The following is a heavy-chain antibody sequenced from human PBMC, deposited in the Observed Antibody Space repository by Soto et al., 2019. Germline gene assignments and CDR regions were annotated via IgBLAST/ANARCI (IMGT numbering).Heavy chain of an antibody. CDR1: GYTLTELS. D-gene: IGHD1-26*01. V-gene: IGHV1-24*01. CDR3: ATGDSGPVGAFDI. CDR2: SDPEDGET. J-gene: IGHJ3*02. Sequence: ASVKVSCKVSGYTLTELSMHWVRQAPGKGLEWMGGSDPEDGETIYAQQFQGRVTMTEDTSTDTAYMEINSLRSEDTAVYYCATGDSGPVGAFDIWGQGTMITVSS.